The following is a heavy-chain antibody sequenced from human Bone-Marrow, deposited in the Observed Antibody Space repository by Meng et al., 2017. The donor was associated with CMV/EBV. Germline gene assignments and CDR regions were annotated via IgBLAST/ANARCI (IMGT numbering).Heavy chain of an antibody. V-gene: IGHV3-7*01. D-gene: IGHD2-2*01. CDR3: ARRVVVPAAPYYFDS. CDR1: RFTFSRYS. CDR2: IKEDGSEK. J-gene: IGHJ4*02. Sequence: GGSLRLSCAASRFTFSRYSMSWVRQAPGKGLEWVANIKEDGSEKHYVDSVKGRFTISRDNAKNSLYLQMNSLRAEDTAVYYCARRVVVPAAPYYFDSWGQGTLVTVSS.